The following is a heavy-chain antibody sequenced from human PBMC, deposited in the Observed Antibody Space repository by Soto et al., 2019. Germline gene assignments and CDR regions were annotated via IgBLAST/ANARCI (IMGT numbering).Heavy chain of an antibody. J-gene: IGHJ6*02. CDR2: IRRKANSYTT. D-gene: IGHD6-19*01. CDR1: GLIFSDYH. V-gene: IGHV3-72*01. Sequence: EVQLVESGGGLVQPGGSLRLSCAASGLIFSDYHMDWVRQAPGKGLEWVGRIRRKANSYTTEYAASVKGRFTISRDDAKNTLDLQLIRVKCEDAAVYYCAMLGGWSGGSSGMDVWGQGTTVIVSS. CDR3: AMLGGWSGGSSGMDV.